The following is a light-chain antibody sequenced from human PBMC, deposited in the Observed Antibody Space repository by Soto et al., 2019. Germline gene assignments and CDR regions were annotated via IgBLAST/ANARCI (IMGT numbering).Light chain of an antibody. J-gene: IGKJ3*01. V-gene: IGKV1-33*01. CDR1: QDISNH. CDR2: DAS. Sequence: DIQLTQSPSSLSASVGDRVTITCQASQDISNHLNWYQQKPGKAPNLLIYDASDLETGVPSRFSGGGSGTFFSFTINSLQPEDIATYYCQKHDGVPLFGPGTKVKIK. CDR3: QKHDGVPL.